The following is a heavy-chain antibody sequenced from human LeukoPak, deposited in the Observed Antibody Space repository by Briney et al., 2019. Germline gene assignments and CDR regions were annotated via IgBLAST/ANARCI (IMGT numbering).Heavy chain of an antibody. CDR3: ARDRGYSTFDM. CDR2: MNQDGSER. Sequence: GGTLRLSCVASGFTFSSYWMAWVRQAPGKGLEWVANMNQDGSERNYVESVKGRFTISRDNARNSLCLQMNSLRAEDTAVYYCARDRGYSTFDMWGQGTMVTVSS. V-gene: IGHV3-7*05. D-gene: IGHD5-18*01. J-gene: IGHJ3*02. CDR1: GFTFSSYW.